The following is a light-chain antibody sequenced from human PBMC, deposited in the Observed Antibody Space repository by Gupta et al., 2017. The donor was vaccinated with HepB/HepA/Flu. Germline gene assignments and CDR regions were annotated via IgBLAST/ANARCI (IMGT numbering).Light chain of an antibody. CDR3: QQCSSWPLT. J-gene: IGKJ4*01. CDR1: QTVTSK. CDR2: DAS. Sequence: EIVMTHPPAPLSVSPGERVTLSCRASQTVTSKLAWYQQKPGQAPRLLIYDASTRATGIPARFSGSGSGTEFTLTISSLQSEDFAVYYCQQCSSWPLTFGGGTKVEIK. V-gene: IGKV3-15*01.